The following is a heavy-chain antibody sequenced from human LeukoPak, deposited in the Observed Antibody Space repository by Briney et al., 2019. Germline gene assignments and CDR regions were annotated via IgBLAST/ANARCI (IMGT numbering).Heavy chain of an antibody. CDR1: GYTFTGYY. D-gene: IGHD6-19*01. V-gene: IGHV1-2*02. Sequence: ASVKVSCKASGYTFTGYYMHWVRQAPGQGLEWMGWINPNSGGTNYAQKFQGRVTMTRDTSISTAYMELSRLRSDDTAVYYCASLPYSSGWFDYWGQETLVTVSS. CDR3: ASLPYSSGWFDY. CDR2: INPNSGGT. J-gene: IGHJ4*02.